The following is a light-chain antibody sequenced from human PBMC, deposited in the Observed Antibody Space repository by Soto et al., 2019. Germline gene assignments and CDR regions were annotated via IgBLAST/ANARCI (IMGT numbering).Light chain of an antibody. CDR1: QSVLYSSNNKNY. Sequence: DIVMTQSPDSLAVSLGERATINCKSSQSVLYSSNNKNYLAWYQQKPGQPPKLLIYWASTRESGVPGRFSGRGSGTDFPLTISSLQAEDVAVYYCQQYYSTPLTFGGGTKVEIK. CDR3: QQYYSTPLT. CDR2: WAS. J-gene: IGKJ4*01. V-gene: IGKV4-1*01.